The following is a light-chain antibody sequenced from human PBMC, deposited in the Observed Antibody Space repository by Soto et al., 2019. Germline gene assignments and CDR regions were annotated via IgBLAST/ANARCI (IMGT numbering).Light chain of an antibody. V-gene: IGKV3-11*01. CDR3: QQRSNWPPLYT. J-gene: IGKJ5*01. CDR2: DAS. Sequence: EIVLTQSPGTLSLSPGERGTLSCRASQSVSSYLAWYQQKPGQAPRLLIYDASNRATGIPARFSGSGSGTDFTLTISSLEPEDFAVYYCQQRSNWPPLYTFGQGTRLEI. CDR1: QSVSSY.